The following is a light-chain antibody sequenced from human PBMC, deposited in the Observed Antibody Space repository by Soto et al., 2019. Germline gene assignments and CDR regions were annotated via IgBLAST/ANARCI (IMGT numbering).Light chain of an antibody. J-gene: IGKJ2*01. CDR2: GAS. Sequence: EIVMTQSPATLSVSPGERATLSCRASQSVSSNLAWYQQKPGQAPRLLIYGASSRATGIPARFSGSGSGTEFTLTISSLQPEDFATYSCQQSYSNPPTFAQGTKVDIK. CDR3: QQSYSNPPT. V-gene: IGKV3D-15*01. CDR1: QSVSSN.